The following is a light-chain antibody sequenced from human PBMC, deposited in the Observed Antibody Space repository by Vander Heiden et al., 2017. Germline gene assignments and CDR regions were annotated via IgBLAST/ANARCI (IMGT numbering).Light chain of an antibody. Sequence: QSALTQPPSVSGSPGQSVTISCSGSISDIGTYKRVPWYQQAPGTVPKVVIYEAPNRPSGVPDRFSGSRSGNTASLTISGLQTEDESYYYCSAYTNDSTVIFGGGTKLTVL. V-gene: IGLV2-18*02. CDR1: ISDIGTYKR. J-gene: IGLJ2*01. CDR3: SAYTNDSTVI. CDR2: EAP.